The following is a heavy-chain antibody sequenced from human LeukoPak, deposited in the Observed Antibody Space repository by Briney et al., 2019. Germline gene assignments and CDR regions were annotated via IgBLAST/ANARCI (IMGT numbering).Heavy chain of an antibody. Sequence: PSETLSLTCVVEGTSFKDYFWAWVRQAPGKGLEWIGEIDRTRGTNYNPSLKSRVTMSVDTSRNQFSLSLSSVTAADTAVYYCARGVVIAPQTFDYWGQGTLVTVSS. CDR3: ARGVVIAPQTFDY. V-gene: IGHV4-34*01. D-gene: IGHD2-21*01. J-gene: IGHJ4*02. CDR2: IDRTRGT. CDR1: GTSFKDYF.